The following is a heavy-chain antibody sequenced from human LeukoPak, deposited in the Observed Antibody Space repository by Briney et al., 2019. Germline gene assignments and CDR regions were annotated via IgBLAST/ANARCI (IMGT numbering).Heavy chain of an antibody. CDR3: AKEKQRNFDY. CDR2: NSGSGDST. J-gene: IGHJ4*02. CDR1: GFTFSNYA. V-gene: IGHV3-23*01. Sequence: GGSLRLSCAASGFTFSNYAMSWVRQAPGKGLEWVSGNSGSGDSTYYGDSVKGRFTISRDNSKNTLYLQMNSLRAEDTAVYYCAKEKQRNFDYWGQGTLVTVSS.